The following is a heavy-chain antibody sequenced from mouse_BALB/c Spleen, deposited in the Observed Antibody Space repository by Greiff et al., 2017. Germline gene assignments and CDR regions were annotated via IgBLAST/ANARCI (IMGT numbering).Heavy chain of an antibody. V-gene: IGHV5-9-4*01. CDR1: GFTFSSYA. CDR2: ISSGGSYT. CDR3: ARDSSYAMDY. Sequence: EVKLMESGGGLVKPGGSLKLSCAASGFTFSSYAMSWVRQSPEKRLEWVAEISSGGSYTYYPDTVTGRFTISRDNAKNTLYLEMSSLRSEDTAMYYCARDSSYAMDYWGQGTSVTVSS. D-gene: IGHD1-1*01. J-gene: IGHJ4*01.